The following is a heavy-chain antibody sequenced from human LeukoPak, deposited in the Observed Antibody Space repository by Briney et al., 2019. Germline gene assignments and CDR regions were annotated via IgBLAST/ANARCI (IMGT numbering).Heavy chain of an antibody. V-gene: IGHV3-48*03. D-gene: IGHD3-10*01. CDR2: ISSSGSTI. Sequence: GGSLRLSCAASGFTFSIYEMNWVRQAPGKGLEWVSYISSSGSTIYYADSVKGRFTISRDNAKNSLYLQMNSLRAEDTAVYYCARGRSLAGSDYWGQGTLVTVSS. CDR1: GFTFSIYE. CDR3: ARGRSLAGSDY. J-gene: IGHJ4*02.